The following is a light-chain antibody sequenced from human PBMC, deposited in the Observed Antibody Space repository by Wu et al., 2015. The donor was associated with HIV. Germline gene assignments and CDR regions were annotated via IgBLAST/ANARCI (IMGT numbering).Light chain of an antibody. V-gene: IGKV1-5*03. Sequence: DIQMTQSPSTLSASVGDRVVITCRASQSISTSLAWYQQKPGKAPNLLIYQASSLETGVPSRFSGSGSGTEFTLTISSLQPDDFATYYCQQYNDYSWAFGQGTKVEIQ. CDR1: QSISTS. CDR2: QAS. J-gene: IGKJ1*01. CDR3: QQYNDYSWA.